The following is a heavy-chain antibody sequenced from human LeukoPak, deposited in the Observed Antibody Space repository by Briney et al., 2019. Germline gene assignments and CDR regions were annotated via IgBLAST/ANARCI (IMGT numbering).Heavy chain of an antibody. V-gene: IGHV3-48*03. D-gene: IGHD3-10*02. CDR2: ISSSGSTI. Sequence: GGSLRLSCAASGFSFSSFEMNWVRQAPGKGLEWVSYISSSGSTIYYADSVKGRFTISRDNAKNSLYLQMNSLRAEGTAVYYCAELGITMIGGVWGKGTTVTISS. CDR3: AELGITMIGGV. CDR1: GFSFSSFE. J-gene: IGHJ6*04.